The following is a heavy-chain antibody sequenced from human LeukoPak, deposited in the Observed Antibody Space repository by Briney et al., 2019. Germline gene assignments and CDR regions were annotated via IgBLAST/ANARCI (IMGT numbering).Heavy chain of an antibody. CDR2: IRYDGSNK. D-gene: IGHD6-13*01. CDR1: GFTFSTYG. V-gene: IGHV3-30*02. Sequence: GGSLRLSCAASGFTFSTYGMHWVRQAPSKGLEWVAFIRYDGSNKYYADSVKGRFTISRDNSKNTLYLQMNSLRAEDTAVYYCAKDRPYSSSVFDYWGQGTLVTVSS. J-gene: IGHJ4*02. CDR3: AKDRPYSSSVFDY.